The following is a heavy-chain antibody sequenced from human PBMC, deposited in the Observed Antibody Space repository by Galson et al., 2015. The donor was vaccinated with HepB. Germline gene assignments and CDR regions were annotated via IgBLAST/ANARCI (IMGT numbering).Heavy chain of an antibody. Sequence: SLRLSCAASGFTFSSYWMHWVRQAPGKGLVWVSRINSDGSSTSYADSVKGRFTISRDNAKNTLYLQMNSLRAEDTAVYYCARDVQYGDYVFDYWGQGTLVTVSS. J-gene: IGHJ4*02. V-gene: IGHV3-74*01. D-gene: IGHD4-17*01. CDR1: GFTFSSYW. CDR3: ARDVQYGDYVFDY. CDR2: INSDGSST.